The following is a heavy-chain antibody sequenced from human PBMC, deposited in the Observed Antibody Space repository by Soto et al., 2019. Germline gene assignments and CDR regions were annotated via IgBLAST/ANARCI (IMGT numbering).Heavy chain of an antibody. CDR2: IGSAHDP. Sequence: GGSLRLSCAASGFTFSTYDMHWVRQVPGKGLEWVSAIGSAHDPYYLGSVKGRFSISRENAKNSLYLQMNSLTTGDTAVYYCARAYLGRLLRRADYYYALDVWGQGTTVTVSS. J-gene: IGHJ6*02. CDR3: ARAYLGRLLRRADYYYALDV. V-gene: IGHV3-13*05. D-gene: IGHD2-15*01. CDR1: GFTFSTYD.